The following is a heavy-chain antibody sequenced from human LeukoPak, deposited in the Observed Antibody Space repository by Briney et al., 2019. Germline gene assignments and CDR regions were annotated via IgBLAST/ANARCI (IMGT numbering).Heavy chain of an antibody. D-gene: IGHD1-26*01. Sequence: GGSLRLSCAASGLTFNNYALTWVRQAPGKGLAWVSTISGSGGSTYYADSVKGRFTISRDISKNTLYLQMNTLRAEDTAVYYCAKGSGTYTNDAFDIWGQGTMVTVSS. V-gene: IGHV3-23*01. CDR2: ISGSGGST. CDR1: GLTFNNYA. J-gene: IGHJ3*02. CDR3: AKGSGTYTNDAFDI.